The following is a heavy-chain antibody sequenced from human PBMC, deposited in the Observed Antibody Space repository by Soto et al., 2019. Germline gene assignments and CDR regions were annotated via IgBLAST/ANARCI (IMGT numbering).Heavy chain of an antibody. V-gene: IGHV4-31*03. CDR3: ASIVSSAHGEFSD. D-gene: IGHD3-10*01. CDR1: GGSISSGGYY. J-gene: IGHJ4*02. Sequence: QVQLQESGPGLVKPSQTLSLTCTVSGGSISSGGYYWSWIRQHPGKGLEWIGYIYYSGSTYYNPSLKSRVNISVDRSKNQFSLKLSSVTAADTAVYYCASIVSSAHGEFSDWGQGTLVTVSS. CDR2: IYYSGST.